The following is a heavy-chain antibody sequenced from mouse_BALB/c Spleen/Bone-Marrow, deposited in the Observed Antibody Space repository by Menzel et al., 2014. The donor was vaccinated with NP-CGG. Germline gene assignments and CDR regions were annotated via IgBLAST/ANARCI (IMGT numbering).Heavy chain of an antibody. D-gene: IGHD5-2*01. J-gene: IGHJ4*01. CDR2: IYPYSGGT. CDR3: ARSGIPYAMDY. V-gene: IGHV1S29*02. CDR1: EYTFTDYN. Sequence: SXPELVKPGASVKISCKASEYTFTDYNMHWVKQSHGKSLEWIGYIYPYSGGTGYNQKFKSKATLTVDDSSFTAYMELRSLTTEDSAVYYCARSGIPYAMDYWGQGTSVTVSS.